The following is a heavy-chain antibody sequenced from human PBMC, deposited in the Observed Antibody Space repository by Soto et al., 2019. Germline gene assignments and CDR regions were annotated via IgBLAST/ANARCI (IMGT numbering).Heavy chain of an antibody. CDR3: ATARYGSGSYYNPSAYYYYGMDV. J-gene: IGHJ6*02. V-gene: IGHV5-10-1*01. Sequence: GESLKISCKGSGYSFTSYWISGVRQVPGKGLEWMGRIDPSDSYTNYSPPFQGHVTISADKSISTAYLQWSSLKASDTAMYYCATARYGSGSYYNPSAYYYYGMDVWGQGTTVTVSS. CDR1: GYSFTSYW. CDR2: IDPSDSYT. D-gene: IGHD3-10*01.